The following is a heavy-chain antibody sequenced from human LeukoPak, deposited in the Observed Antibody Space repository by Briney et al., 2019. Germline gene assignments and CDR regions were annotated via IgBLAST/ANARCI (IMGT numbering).Heavy chain of an antibody. CDR3: ARDPNVLRYFDWLLGTGKYYFDC. D-gene: IGHD3-9*01. V-gene: IGHV1-2*02. CDR1: GYTFSGYY. Sequence: GASVKVSCKASGYTFSGYYMHWVRQAPGQGLEWMGWINPNSGGTNYAQKFQGRVTMTRDTSISTAYMELSRLRSDDTAVYYCARDPNVLRYFDWLLGTGKYYFDCWGQGTLVTVSS. CDR2: INPNSGGT. J-gene: IGHJ4*02.